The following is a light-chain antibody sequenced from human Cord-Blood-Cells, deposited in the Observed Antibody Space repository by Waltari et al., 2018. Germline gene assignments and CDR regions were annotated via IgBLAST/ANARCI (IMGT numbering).Light chain of an antibody. CDR3: QQSYSTLPYT. Sequence: DIQLTQSPSSLSASVGDRVTITCRASQSISSYLNWYQQKPGKAPQLLIYAASTLQSGVPSRFSGSGSVTDFTLTISSLQPEDFATYYCQQSYSTLPYTFGQGTKLEIK. J-gene: IGKJ2*01. CDR1: QSISSY. V-gene: IGKV1-39*01. CDR2: AAS.